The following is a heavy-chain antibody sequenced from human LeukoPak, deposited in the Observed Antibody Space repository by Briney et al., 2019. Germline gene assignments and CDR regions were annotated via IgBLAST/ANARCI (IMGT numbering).Heavy chain of an antibody. Sequence: SVKVSCKASGGTFISYAISWVRQAPGQGLEWMGGIIPIFGTANYAQKFQGRVTITADESTSTAYMELSSLRSEDTAVYYCARSPAYYYDSSGYPEVYFDYWGQGTLVTVSS. CDR1: GGTFISYA. D-gene: IGHD3-22*01. CDR2: IIPIFGTA. CDR3: ARSPAYYYDSSGYPEVYFDY. V-gene: IGHV1-69*01. J-gene: IGHJ4*02.